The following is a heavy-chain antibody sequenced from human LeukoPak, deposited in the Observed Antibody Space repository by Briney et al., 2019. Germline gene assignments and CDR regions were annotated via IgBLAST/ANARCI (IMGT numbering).Heavy chain of an antibody. V-gene: IGHV6-1*01. J-gene: IGHJ6*02. CDR2: TYYRSKWYN. CDR3: ARDGGNPYYYGSGSYRASYYYYGMDV. D-gene: IGHD3-10*01. Sequence: SQTLSLTCAISGDSVSSNSAAWNWIRQSPSRGLEWLGRTYYRSKWYNDYAVSVKSRITINPDTSKNHFSLQLNSVTPEDTAVYYCARDGGNPYYYGSGSYRASYYYYGMDVWGQGTTVTVSS. CDR1: GDSVSSNSAA.